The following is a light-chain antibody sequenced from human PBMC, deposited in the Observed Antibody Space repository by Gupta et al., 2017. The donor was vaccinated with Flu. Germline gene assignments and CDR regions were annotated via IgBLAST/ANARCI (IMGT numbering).Light chain of an antibody. V-gene: IGKV3-15*01. Sequence: EIVMTQSPATLSVSPGERATLSCRASQSVSSNLAWYQQKPGQAPRLLIYGASTRATGIPARFSGSGSGTEFTLTIRSLQSEDVAVYYCQQYNNWPYTFGQGTKVEIK. CDR1: QSVSSN. CDR3: QQYNNWPYT. CDR2: GAS. J-gene: IGKJ2*01.